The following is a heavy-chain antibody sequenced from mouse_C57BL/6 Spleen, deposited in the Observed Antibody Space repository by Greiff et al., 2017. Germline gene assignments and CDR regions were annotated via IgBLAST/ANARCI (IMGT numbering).Heavy chain of an antibody. CDR2: IDPSDSYT. CDR3: ARAYYGRSYKYYFDY. J-gene: IGHJ2*01. D-gene: IGHD1-1*01. V-gene: IGHV1-69*01. CDR1: GYTFTSYW. Sequence: VQLQQPGAELVMPGASVKLSCKASGYTFTSYWMHWVKQRPGQGLEWIGEIDPSDSYTNYNQKFKGKSTLTVDKSSSAAYLQLSSLTSEDSAVYYCARAYYGRSYKYYFDYWGQGTTLTVSS.